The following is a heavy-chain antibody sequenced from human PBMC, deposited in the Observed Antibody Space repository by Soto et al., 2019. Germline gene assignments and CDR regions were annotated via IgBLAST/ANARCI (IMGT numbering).Heavy chain of an antibody. V-gene: IGHV3-15*01. Sequence: EVQLVEPGGGLVKPGESLRLSCAGSGFTFTKAWMGWVRQAPGKGLEWVGRIKSRGAGGTTDFATYVKGRFTMSRDDSKNMVYLQMNNLKIEDTAVYYCNRDPGKWESEDFWGQGTLVTVAS. D-gene: IGHD1-26*01. CDR3: NRDPGKWESEDF. CDR2: IKSRGAGGTT. J-gene: IGHJ4*02. CDR1: GFTFTKAW.